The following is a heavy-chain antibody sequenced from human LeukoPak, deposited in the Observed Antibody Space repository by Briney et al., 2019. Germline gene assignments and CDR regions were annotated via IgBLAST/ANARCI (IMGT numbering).Heavy chain of an antibody. CDR1: GYTFTSYY. CDR3: AREGNGAYYFDY. CDR2: INPSGGST. V-gene: IGHV1-46*01. J-gene: IGHJ4*02. D-gene: IGHD1-26*01. Sequence: ASVKVSCKASGYTFTSYYMHWVRQAPGQGLEWMGIINPSGGSTSYAQKFQGRVTMTRNTSTSTVYMELSSLRSEDTAVYYCAREGNGAYYFDYWGQGTLVTVSS.